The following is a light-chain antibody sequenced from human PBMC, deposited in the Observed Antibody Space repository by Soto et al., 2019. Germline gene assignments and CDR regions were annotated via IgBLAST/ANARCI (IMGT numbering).Light chain of an antibody. CDR1: SPQLGRNT. CDR3: AAWDDSLTGLNV. CDR2: DNH. V-gene: IGLV1-44*01. J-gene: IGLJ1*01. Sequence: SLVSPPPPPSGAPRPRGALSFFWNSPQLGRNTVNWYQQLPGTAPKLLIYDNHRRPSGVPDRFSGSKSGTSASLAISGLQSEDEADYYCAAWDDSLTGLNVFGTGTKVTVL.